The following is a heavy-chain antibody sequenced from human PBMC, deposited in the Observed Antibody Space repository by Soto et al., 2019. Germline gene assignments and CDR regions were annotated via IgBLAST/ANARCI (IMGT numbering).Heavy chain of an antibody. CDR3: ASQRNYGEHDY. D-gene: IGHD1-7*01. CDR2: VRQDGGQT. Sequence: QPGGSLRLSCGTSGFSFTTYWMSWVRQAPGKGLEWLANVRQDGGQTYYVDSVKGRFVISRDNTKNSVFLQMNSLTVEDTAVYFCASQRNYGEHDYWGQGTLVTVSS. V-gene: IGHV3-7*01. J-gene: IGHJ4*02. CDR1: GFSFTTYW.